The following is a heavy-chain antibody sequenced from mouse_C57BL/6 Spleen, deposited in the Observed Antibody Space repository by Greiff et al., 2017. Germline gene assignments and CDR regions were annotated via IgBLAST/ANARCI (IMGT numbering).Heavy chain of an antibody. CDR3: ARDYYGSSLYYYDD. V-gene: IGHV1-81*01. CDR1: GYTFTSYG. D-gene: IGHD1-1*01. CDR2: IYPRSGNT. Sequence: QVQLQQSGAELARPGASVKLSCKASGYTFTSYGISWVKQRTGQGLEWIGEIYPRSGNTYYNEKFKGKATLTADKSSSTAYMELRSLTSEDSAVYFCARDYYGSSLYYYDDWGQGTTLTVSS. J-gene: IGHJ2*01.